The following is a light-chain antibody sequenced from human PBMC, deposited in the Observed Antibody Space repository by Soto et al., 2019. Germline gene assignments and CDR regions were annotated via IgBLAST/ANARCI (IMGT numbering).Light chain of an antibody. J-gene: IGLJ1*01. Sequence: QSVLTQPASVSGSPGQSITISCTGTSDDISSYNRVSWYEQHPGKAPKLIIYEVTDRPSGVSNRFSGSKSGNTASLTTSGLQAEDEAEYYCSSYTNINTRACVFGTGTKGDRP. CDR3: SSYTNINTRACV. CDR2: EVT. CDR1: SDDISSYNR. V-gene: IGLV2-14*01.